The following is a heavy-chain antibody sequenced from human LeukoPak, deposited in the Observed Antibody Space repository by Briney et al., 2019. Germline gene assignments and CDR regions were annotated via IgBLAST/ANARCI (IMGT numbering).Heavy chain of an antibody. V-gene: IGHV4-39*01. CDR2: IYYSGST. CDR1: GGSISSSSYY. Sequence: PSETLSLTCTVSGGSISSSSYYWGWIRQPPGKGLEWIGSIYYSGSTYYNPSLKSRVTISVDTSKNQFSLKLSSVTAADTAVYYCARHESDDFWSGQDAFDIWGQGTMVTVSS. J-gene: IGHJ3*02. D-gene: IGHD3-3*01. CDR3: ARHESDDFWSGQDAFDI.